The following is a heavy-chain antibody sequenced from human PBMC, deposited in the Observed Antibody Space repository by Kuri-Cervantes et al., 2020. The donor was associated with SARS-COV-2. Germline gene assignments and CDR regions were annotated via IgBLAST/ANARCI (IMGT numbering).Heavy chain of an antibody. Sequence: SWIRQPPGKALEWLALIDWDDDKYYSTSLKTRLTISKDTSKNQVVLTMTNMDPVDTATYYCARLRVEMATIGGYYYYGMDVWGQGTTVTVSS. V-gene: IGHV2-70*01. CDR3: ARLRVEMATIGGYYYYGMDV. J-gene: IGHJ6*02. D-gene: IGHD5-24*01. CDR2: IDWDDDK.